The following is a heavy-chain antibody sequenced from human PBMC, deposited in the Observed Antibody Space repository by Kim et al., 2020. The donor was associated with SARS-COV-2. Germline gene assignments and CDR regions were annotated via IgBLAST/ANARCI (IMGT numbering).Heavy chain of an antibody. CDR2: VNHGGST. Sequence: SETLSLTCAVSGGSFSGYYLTWLRQTPGKGLEWIAEVNHGGSTFYNPSLRFRVSISKDTSKKQFFLEVSSMTAADTGVYYCAGGYLGDSTSTRDYYGLDIWGQGTSVSVSS. CDR1: GGSFSGYY. J-gene: IGHJ6*02. CDR3: AGGYLGDSTSTRDYYGLDI. V-gene: IGHV4-34*01. D-gene: IGHD2-2*01.